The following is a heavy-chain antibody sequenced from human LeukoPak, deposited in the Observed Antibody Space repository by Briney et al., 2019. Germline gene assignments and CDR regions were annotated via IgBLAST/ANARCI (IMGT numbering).Heavy chain of an antibody. CDR1: GGSISSYY. J-gene: IGHJ4*02. V-gene: IGHV4-59*01. CDR3: AREVITFGGLRHFDY. Sequence: SETLSLTCTVSGGSISSYYWSWIRQLPGKGLEWIGYIYYSGSTNYNPSLKSRVTISVDTSKNQFSLKLSSVTAADTAVYYCAREVITFGGLRHFDYWGQGTLVTVSS. D-gene: IGHD3-16*01. CDR2: IYYSGST.